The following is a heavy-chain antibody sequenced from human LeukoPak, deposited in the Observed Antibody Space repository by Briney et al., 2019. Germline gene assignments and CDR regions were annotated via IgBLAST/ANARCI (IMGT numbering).Heavy chain of an antibody. V-gene: IGHV3-30*18. CDR1: GFTFSTYG. Sequence: GGSLRLSCAVSGFTFSTYGMHWVRQAPGKGLERVAVISYDGSNRYYADSVKGRFTISRDNSKNTLYLQMNSLRAEDTAVYYCANREYHLPALYWGQGTLVTVSS. J-gene: IGHJ4*02. CDR3: ANREYHLPALY. CDR2: ISYDGSNR. D-gene: IGHD2-2*01.